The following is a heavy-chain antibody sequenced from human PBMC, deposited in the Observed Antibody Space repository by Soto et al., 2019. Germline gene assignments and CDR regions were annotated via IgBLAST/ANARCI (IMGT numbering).Heavy chain of an antibody. Sequence: EVQLVESGGGLVQPGGSLRLSCAASGFTFSSYGLHWARQAPGKGRVWVSRIIYDGSTTSYADPVKGRFTISRDNARNTLDLQMNSLRAEDTAVYYCARAGTGWYWFDPWGQGTLVTVSS. J-gene: IGHJ5*02. CDR2: IIYDGSTT. D-gene: IGHD6-19*01. V-gene: IGHV3-74*01. CDR3: ARAGTGWYWFDP. CDR1: GFTFSSYG.